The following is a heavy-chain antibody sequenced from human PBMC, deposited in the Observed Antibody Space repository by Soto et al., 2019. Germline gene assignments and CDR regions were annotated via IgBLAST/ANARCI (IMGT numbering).Heavy chain of an antibody. CDR1: GYTFTNYY. CDR2: INPTGGST. D-gene: IGHD1-1*01. CDR3: ARNDKSGLDY. J-gene: IGHJ4*02. Sequence: ASVKVSCKASGYTFTNYYMHWVRQAPGQGLEWMGFINPTGGSTSYAQKFQGRVNMTRDTSTSTVYMDLSSLRSEDTAVYYCARNDKSGLDYWGQETLVTVSS. V-gene: IGHV1-46*01.